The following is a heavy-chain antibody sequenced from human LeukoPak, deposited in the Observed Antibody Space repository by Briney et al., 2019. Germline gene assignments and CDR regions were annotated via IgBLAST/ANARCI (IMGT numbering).Heavy chain of an antibody. V-gene: IGHV3-23*01. CDR2: ISGSGGST. CDR3: AKGNSTEYGNWYYDP. Sequence: PGGSLRLSCAASGFTFSSYSMSWVRQAAGKGLEWVSGISGSGGSTFHADSVKGRFTISRDNSKNTLYLQMDSLRVEDTAVYYCAKGNSTEYGNWYYDPWGRGSLVTVSS. CDR1: GFTFSSYS. D-gene: IGHD2/OR15-2a*01. J-gene: IGHJ2*01.